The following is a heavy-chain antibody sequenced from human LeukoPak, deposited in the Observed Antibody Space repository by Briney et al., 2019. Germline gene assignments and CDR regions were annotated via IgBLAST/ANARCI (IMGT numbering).Heavy chain of an antibody. J-gene: IGHJ5*02. V-gene: IGHV1-2*02. CDR2: INPNSGGT. CDR3: ARAEGEIYYRKGSNNWFDP. Sequence: ASVKVSCKASGYTFTGYYMHWVRQAPGQGLEWMGWINPNSGGTNYAQKFQGRVTMTRDTSISTAYMELSRLRSDDTAVVYCARAEGEIYYRKGSNNWFDPWGQGTLVTVSS. CDR1: GYTFTGYY. D-gene: IGHD3-10*01.